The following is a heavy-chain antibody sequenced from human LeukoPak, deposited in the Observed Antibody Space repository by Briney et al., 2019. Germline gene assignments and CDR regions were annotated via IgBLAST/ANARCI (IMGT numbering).Heavy chain of an antibody. V-gene: IGHV3-21*01. CDR2: ISSSSTYI. J-gene: IGHJ4*02. Sequence: KAGGSLRLSCAASGFTFSSYNLNWVRQAPGKGLEWVSSISSSSTYIYYADSVKGRFTISRDNAKNSLYLQMNSLRAEDTAVYYCAGCVVWGGFFDYWGQGTLVSVSS. CDR3: AGCVVWGGFFDY. D-gene: IGHD3-16*01. CDR1: GFTFSSYN.